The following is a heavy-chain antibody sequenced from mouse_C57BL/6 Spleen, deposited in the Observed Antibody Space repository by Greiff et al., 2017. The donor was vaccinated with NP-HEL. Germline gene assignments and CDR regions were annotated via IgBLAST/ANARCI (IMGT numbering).Heavy chain of an antibody. D-gene: IGHD1-1*01. CDR1: GYAFSSYW. V-gene: IGHV1-80*01. CDR2: IYPGDGDT. Sequence: QVQLKESGAELVKPGASVKISCKASGYAFSSYWMNWVKQRPGKGLEWIGQIYPGDGDTNYNGKFKGKATLTADKSSSTAYMQLSSLTSEDSAVYFCATIITTVVGFDYWGQGTTLTVSS. J-gene: IGHJ2*01. CDR3: ATIITTVVGFDY.